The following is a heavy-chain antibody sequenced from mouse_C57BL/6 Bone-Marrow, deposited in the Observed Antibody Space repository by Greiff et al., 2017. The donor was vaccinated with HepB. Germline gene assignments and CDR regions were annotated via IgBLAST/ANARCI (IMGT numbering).Heavy chain of an antibody. J-gene: IGHJ1*03. CDR2: IYPGDGDT. Sequence: VQLKESGPELVKPGASVKISCKASGYAFSSSWMNWVKQRPGKGLEWIGRIYPGDGDTNYNGKFKGKATLTADKSSSTAYMQLSSLTSEDSAVYFCARRRNYYGSSYWYFDVWGTGTTVTVSS. D-gene: IGHD1-1*01. CDR3: ARRRNYYGSSYWYFDV. V-gene: IGHV1-82*01. CDR1: GYAFSSSW.